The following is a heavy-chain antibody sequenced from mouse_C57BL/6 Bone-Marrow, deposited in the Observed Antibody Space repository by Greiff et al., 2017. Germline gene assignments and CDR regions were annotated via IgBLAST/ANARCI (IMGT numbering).Heavy chain of an antibody. CDR1: GYTFTSYW. J-gene: IGHJ2*01. CDR3: AIPLYYYGSSYGY. CDR2: IHPSDSDT. V-gene: IGHV1-74*01. Sequence: QVQLQQPGAELVKPGASVKVSCKASGYTFTSYWMHWVKQRPGQGLEWIGRIHPSDSDTNYNQKFKGKATLTVDKSSSTAYMQLISLTSEDSAVYDCAIPLYYYGSSYGYWGQGTTLTVSS. D-gene: IGHD1-1*01.